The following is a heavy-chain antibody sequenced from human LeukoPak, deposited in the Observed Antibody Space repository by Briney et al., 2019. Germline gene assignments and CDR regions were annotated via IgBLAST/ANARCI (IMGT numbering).Heavy chain of an antibody. CDR2: INHSGST. CDR1: GGSFSGYY. D-gene: IGHD1-1*01. Sequence: SETLSLTCAVYGGSFSGYYWSWIRQPPGKGLEWIGEINHSGSTNYNPSLKSRVTISVDTSKNQFSLKLSSVTAADTAVYYCASDSRNGGDYWSQGTLVTVSS. V-gene: IGHV4-34*01. CDR3: ASDSRNGGDY. J-gene: IGHJ4*02.